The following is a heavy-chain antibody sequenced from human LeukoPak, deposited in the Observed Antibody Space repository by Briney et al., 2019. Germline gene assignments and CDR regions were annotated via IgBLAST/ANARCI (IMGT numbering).Heavy chain of an antibody. CDR1: GYTFTGYY. CDR2: INPNSGGT. V-gene: IGHV1-2*02. D-gene: IGHD3-10*01. CDR3: ARGGHRRYYYTSGSAFGP. J-gene: IGHJ5*02. Sequence: GASVKVSCKASGYTFTGYYMHWVRQAPGQGLEWMGWINPNSGGTNYAQKFQGRVTMTRDTSISTAYMELKSLRSDDTAVYYCARGGHRRYYYTSGSAFGPWGQGNLVTVSS.